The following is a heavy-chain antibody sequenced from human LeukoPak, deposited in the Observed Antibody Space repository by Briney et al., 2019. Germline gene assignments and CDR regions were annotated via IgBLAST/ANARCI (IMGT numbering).Heavy chain of an antibody. CDR1: GFTFSSHA. J-gene: IGHJ4*02. V-gene: IGHV3-23*01. D-gene: IGHD3-16*02. CDR2: ISGSGDNR. Sequence: GGSLRLSCAASGFTFSSHAMSWVRQAPGKGLEWVSSISGSGDNRNYADSVKGRFTISRDNAKNSLYLQMNSLRAEDTAVYYCARAIMITFGGVIDSFDYWGQGTLVTVSS. CDR3: ARAIMITFGGVIDSFDY.